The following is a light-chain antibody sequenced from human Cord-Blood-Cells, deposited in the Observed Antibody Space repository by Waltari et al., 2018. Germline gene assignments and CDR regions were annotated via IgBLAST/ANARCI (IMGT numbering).Light chain of an antibody. CDR2: EGS. J-gene: IGLJ2*01. CDR1: SSDVGSYNL. CDR3: CSYAGSSTVV. V-gene: IGLV2-23*01. Sequence: QSALTQPASVSGSPGQPITISCTGPSSDVGSYNLVSWYQQHPGKAPKLMIYEGSKRPSGVSNRFSGSKSGNTASLTISGLQAEDEADYYCCSYAGSSTVVFGGGTKLTVL.